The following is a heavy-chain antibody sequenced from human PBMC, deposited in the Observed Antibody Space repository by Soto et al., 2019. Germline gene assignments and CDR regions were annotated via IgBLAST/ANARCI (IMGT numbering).Heavy chain of an antibody. V-gene: IGHV3-53*01. CDR3: ARDSADPPMDV. Sequence: PGGSLRLPCAASWFNGSNHYMSRVRQAPGKGLEWVSVIYSGGSTYYADSVKGRFTISRDNSKNTLYLQMNSLRAEDTAVYYCARDSADPPMDVWGQGTTVTVSS. CDR2: IYSGGST. CDR1: WFNGSNHY. J-gene: IGHJ6*02.